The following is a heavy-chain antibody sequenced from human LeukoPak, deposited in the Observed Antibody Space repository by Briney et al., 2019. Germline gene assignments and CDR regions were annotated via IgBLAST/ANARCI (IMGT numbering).Heavy chain of an antibody. J-gene: IGHJ6*03. CDR1: GGSFSGYD. CDR2: INYGGDT. V-gene: IGHV4-34*01. Sequence: PSETLSLTCAVDGGSFSGYDWTWVRQSPGKGLEWIGQINYGGDTNYNPSLNSRVTIFVDTSKNQFSLRLSSVTAADTAVYYCARPTSSSASPGYYYYYIDVWGKGTTVTVSS. D-gene: IGHD3-22*01. CDR3: ARPTSSSASPGYYYYYIDV.